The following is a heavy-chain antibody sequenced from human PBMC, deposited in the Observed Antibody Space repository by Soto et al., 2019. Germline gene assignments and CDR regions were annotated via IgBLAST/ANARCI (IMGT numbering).Heavy chain of an antibody. D-gene: IGHD4-4*01. Sequence: RGSRRLSCAASGITFSSHGMHWVRQGPGKGLEWVAVIWYYVSSKYYADSVKGRCTISRDNSKNTLYLQMNSLRAEDTAVYYCAPTSAQDAFAIWGQGTMITVS. CDR2: IWYYVSSK. CDR3: APTSAQDAFAI. J-gene: IGHJ3*02. V-gene: IGHV3-33*01. CDR1: GITFSSHG.